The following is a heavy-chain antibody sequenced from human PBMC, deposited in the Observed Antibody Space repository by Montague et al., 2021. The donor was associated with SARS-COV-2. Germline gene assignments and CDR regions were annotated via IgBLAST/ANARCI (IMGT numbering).Heavy chain of an antibody. CDR2: ISNTGLDI. J-gene: IGHJ4*02. CDR3: ARVLLGVSHGDY. D-gene: IGHD1-26*01. CDR1: GFTFSDYY. Sequence: SLRLSCAASGFTFSDYYMSWIRQAPGKGLEWLSYISNTGLDINYGDSVKGRFPVSRDIAKNTLYLQMDSLRAEDTAVYYCARVLLGVSHGDYWGQGTLVTVSS. V-gene: IGHV3-11*01.